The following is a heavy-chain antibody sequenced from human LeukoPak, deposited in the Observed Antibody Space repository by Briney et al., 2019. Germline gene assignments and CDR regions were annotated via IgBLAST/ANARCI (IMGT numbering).Heavy chain of an antibody. J-gene: IGHJ6*03. Sequence: GGSLRLSCAASGFTFSSYGIHWVRQAPGKGLEWVAFIRYDGSNKYHADSVKGRFTISRDNSKNTVYLQMNSLRAEDTAVYYCAKVGPLDSSAGWYYYYYMDVWGKGTTVTISS. V-gene: IGHV3-30*02. CDR1: GFTFSSYG. CDR2: IRYDGSNK. CDR3: AKVGPLDSSAGWYYYYYMDV. D-gene: IGHD6-13*01.